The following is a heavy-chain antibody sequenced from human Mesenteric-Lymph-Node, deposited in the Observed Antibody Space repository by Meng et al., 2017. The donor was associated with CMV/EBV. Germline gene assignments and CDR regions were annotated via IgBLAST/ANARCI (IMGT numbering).Heavy chain of an antibody. CDR2: VSSSSSTI. D-gene: IGHD3-10*01. Sequence: GESLKISCAGSGFTFNRYSMNWVRQAPGKGLGWISYVSSSSSTIYYAESVKGRFTISRDNAKNSLFLQMNSLRVEDTAVYYCARDGSGGSYKNWFDPWGQGTLVTVSS. V-gene: IGHV3-48*04. J-gene: IGHJ5*02. CDR3: ARDGSGGSYKNWFDP. CDR1: GFTFNRYS.